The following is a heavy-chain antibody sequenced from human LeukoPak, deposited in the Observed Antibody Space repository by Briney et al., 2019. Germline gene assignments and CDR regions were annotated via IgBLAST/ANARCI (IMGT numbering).Heavy chain of an antibody. J-gene: IGHJ6*03. CDR2: LNHSGST. CDR3: ARVTIFGVVNYYYMDV. V-gene: IGHV4-34*01. D-gene: IGHD3-3*01. CDR1: GGSFSGYY. Sequence: PSETLSLTCAVYGGSFSGYYWSWIRQPPGKGLEWIGELNHSGSTNYNPSLKSRVTISVDTSKNQFSLKLSSVTAADTAVYYCARVTIFGVVNYYYMDVWGKGTTVTVSS.